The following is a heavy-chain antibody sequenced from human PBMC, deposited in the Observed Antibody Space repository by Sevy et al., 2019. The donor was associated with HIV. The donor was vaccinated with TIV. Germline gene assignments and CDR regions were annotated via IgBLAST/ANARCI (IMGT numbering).Heavy chain of an antibody. Sequence: GGSLRLSCAASGFTFSSYAMSWVRQAPGKGLEWVSYISSSGSTIYYADSVKGRFTISRGNAKNSLYLQMNSLRAEDTAVYYCARDQAIFGVVIMTYYGMDVWGQGTTVTVSS. V-gene: IGHV3-48*04. CDR3: ARDQAIFGVVIMTYYGMDV. CDR2: ISSSGSTI. D-gene: IGHD3-3*01. CDR1: GFTFSSYA. J-gene: IGHJ6*02.